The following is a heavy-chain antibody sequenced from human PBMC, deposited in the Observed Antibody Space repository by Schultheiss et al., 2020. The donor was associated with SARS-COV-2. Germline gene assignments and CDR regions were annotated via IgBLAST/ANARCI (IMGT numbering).Heavy chain of an antibody. CDR3: ARAYLSGPAGWFDP. Sequence: GGSLRLSCAASGFTFSSYGMHWVRQAPGKGLEWVAAMWYDGSNEYHADSVKGRFTISRDNSKDTLYLQINSLRAEDTAVYYCARAYLSGPAGWFDPWGQGTLVTVSS. CDR1: GFTFSSYG. D-gene: IGHD1-26*01. V-gene: IGHV3-33*01. CDR2: MWYDGSNE. J-gene: IGHJ5*02.